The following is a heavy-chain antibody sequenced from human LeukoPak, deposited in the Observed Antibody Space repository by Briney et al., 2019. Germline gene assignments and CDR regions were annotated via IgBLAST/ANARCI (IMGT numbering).Heavy chain of an antibody. CDR2: ISYTGTT. V-gene: IGHV4-61*01. CDR1: GGPVSSHNYY. D-gene: IGHD3-10*01. CDR3: ARGWLSFGEHFDY. Sequence: SETLSLTCSVSGGPVSSHNYYWSWIRQPPGKGLEWIGFISYTGTTNYNPSLQSRLTMSVDTSKNQFSLKLSSVTAADTAVYYCARGWLSFGEHFDYWGQGTLVTVSS. J-gene: IGHJ4*02.